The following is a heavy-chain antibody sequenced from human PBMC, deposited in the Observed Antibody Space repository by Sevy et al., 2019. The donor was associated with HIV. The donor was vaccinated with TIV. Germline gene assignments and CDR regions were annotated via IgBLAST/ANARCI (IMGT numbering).Heavy chain of an antibody. CDR2: IRSETDGGTT. CDR1: AFTFSNDW. V-gene: IGHV3-15*07. CDR3: ATLSGNYWGDWLYP. J-gene: IGHJ5*02. D-gene: IGHD5-12*01. Sequence: GGSLRLSCVASAFTFSNDWMTWVRQAPGKGLEWVGHIRSETDGGTTDYAAPVKGRFTISRHDSKNTVYLEMNSMKIEDTGVYFCATLSGNYWGDWLYPWGQGTLVTVSS.